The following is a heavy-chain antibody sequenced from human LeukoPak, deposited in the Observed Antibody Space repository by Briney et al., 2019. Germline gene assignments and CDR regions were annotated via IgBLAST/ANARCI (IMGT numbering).Heavy chain of an antibody. CDR1: GYTFTGYY. CDR3: ARASVGGRDLVDWFDP. D-gene: IGHD2-15*01. V-gene: IGHV1-2*06. J-gene: IGHJ5*02. Sequence: ASVKVSCKASGYTFTGYYMHWVRPAPGQGLEWMGRINPNSGGTNYAQKFQGRVTMTRDTSISTAYMELSRLRSDDTAVYYCARASVGGRDLVDWFDPWGQGTLVTVSS. CDR2: INPNSGGT.